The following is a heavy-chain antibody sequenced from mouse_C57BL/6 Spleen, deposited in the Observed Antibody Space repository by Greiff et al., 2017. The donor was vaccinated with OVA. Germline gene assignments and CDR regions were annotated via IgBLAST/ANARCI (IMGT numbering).Heavy chain of an antibody. J-gene: IGHJ4*01. CDR2: IYPGDGAT. V-gene: IGHV1-82*01. D-gene: IGHD1-1*01. Sequence: QVQLKESGPELVKPGASVKISCKASGYAFSSSWMNWVKQRPGKGLEWIGRIYPGDGATNYNGKFKGKATLTADKSSSTAYMQLSSLTSEDSAVYFCARGGYGSSYAMDYWGQGTSVTVSS. CDR1: GYAFSSSW. CDR3: ARGGYGSSYAMDY.